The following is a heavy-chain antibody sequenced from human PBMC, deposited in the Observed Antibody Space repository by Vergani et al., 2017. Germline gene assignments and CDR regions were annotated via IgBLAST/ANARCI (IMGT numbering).Heavy chain of an antibody. V-gene: IGHV4-39*01. Sequence: QLQLQQSGPGLVKPSETLSLTCSVSGGSISSSSRYWGWIRQPPGKGLEWIGTNYNGESTYYNPSLRSRATISVDTSKNQFSLKLRSVTAADTAVYYCASPRGGGGLRLYFQHWGQGTLVTVSS. D-gene: IGHD2-15*01. J-gene: IGHJ1*01. CDR1: GGSISSSSRY. CDR3: ASPRGGGGLRLYFQH. CDR2: NYNGEST.